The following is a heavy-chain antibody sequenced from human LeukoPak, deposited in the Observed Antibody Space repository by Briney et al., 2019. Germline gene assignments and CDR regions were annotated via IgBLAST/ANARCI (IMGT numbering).Heavy chain of an antibody. D-gene: IGHD6-13*01. J-gene: IGHJ4*02. CDR3: AKGVLTYSSTWYDYLDS. V-gene: IGHV3-23*01. Sequence: PGGSLRLSCAASGFSFDSYAMNWVRQAPGKGLQWVSAISGSGDSTYYADSVKGRFTISRDNSMNTVFLQMTSLKADDTAVYYCAKGVLTYSSTWYDYLDSWGQGTLVTVSS. CDR1: GFSFDSYA. CDR2: ISGSGDST.